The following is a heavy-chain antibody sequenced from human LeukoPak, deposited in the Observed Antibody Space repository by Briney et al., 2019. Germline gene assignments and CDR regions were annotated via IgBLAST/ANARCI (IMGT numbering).Heavy chain of an antibody. CDR2: ISAYDGNT. Sequence: GASVKVSCKASGYTFDNYGISWVRQAPGQGLEWMGWISAYDGNTNYAQKFQGRVTITTDESTSTAYMELSSLRSEDTAVYYCARGPDYYYDSSGVAFDIWGQGTMVTVSS. D-gene: IGHD3-22*01. J-gene: IGHJ3*02. CDR3: ARGPDYYYDSSGVAFDI. CDR1: GYTFDNYG. V-gene: IGHV1-18*01.